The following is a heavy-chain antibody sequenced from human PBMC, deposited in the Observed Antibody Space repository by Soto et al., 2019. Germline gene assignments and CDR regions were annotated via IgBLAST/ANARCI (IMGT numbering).Heavy chain of an antibody. CDR3: ARAAAGPQAFAY. CDR1: GFTFSSYS. J-gene: IGHJ4*02. Sequence: GGSLRLSCAASGFTFSSYSMNWVRQAPGKGLEWVSSISSSSSYIYYADSVKGRFTISRDNAKNSLYLQMNSLRAEDTAVYYCARAAAGPQAFAYWGQGTLVTVSS. CDR2: ISSSSSYI. D-gene: IGHD6-13*01. V-gene: IGHV3-21*01.